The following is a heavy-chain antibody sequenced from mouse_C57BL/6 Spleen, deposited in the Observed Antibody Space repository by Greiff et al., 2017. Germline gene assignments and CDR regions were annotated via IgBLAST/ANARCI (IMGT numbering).Heavy chain of an antibody. CDR2: ISYDGSN. Sequence: ESGPGLVKPSQSLSLTCSVTGYSITSGYYWNWIRQFPGNKLEWMGYISYDGSNNYNPSLKNRISITRDTSKNQFFLKLNSVTTEDTATYYCARDYYSNYWFAYWGQGTLVTVSA. J-gene: IGHJ3*01. D-gene: IGHD2-5*01. V-gene: IGHV3-6*01. CDR3: ARDYYSNYWFAY. CDR1: GYSITSGYY.